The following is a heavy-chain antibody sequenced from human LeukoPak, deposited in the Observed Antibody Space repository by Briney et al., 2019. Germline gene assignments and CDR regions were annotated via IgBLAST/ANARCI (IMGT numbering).Heavy chain of an antibody. Sequence: LSETLSLTCAVYGGSFSGYYWSWIRQPPGKGLEWIGEINHSGSTYYNPSLKSRVTISVDTSKNQFSLKLSSVTAADTAVYYCARTVVSITIFGVGPYYMDVWGKGTTVTVSS. J-gene: IGHJ6*03. CDR1: GGSFSGYY. CDR2: INHSGST. V-gene: IGHV4-34*01. CDR3: ARTVVSITIFGVGPYYMDV. D-gene: IGHD3-3*01.